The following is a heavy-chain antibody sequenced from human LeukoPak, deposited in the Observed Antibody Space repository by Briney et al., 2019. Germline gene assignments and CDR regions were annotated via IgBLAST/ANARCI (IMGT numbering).Heavy chain of an antibody. V-gene: IGHV1-18*01. CDR1: GYTFTSYG. Sequence: ASVKVSCKASGYTFTSYGISWVRQAPGQGLEWMGWISAYNGNTNYAQKLQGRVTMTTDTSTSTAYMELRSLRSDDTAVYYRARASDSSGYSPLYYYYGMDVWGQGTTVTVSS. CDR3: ARASDSSGYSPLYYYYGMDV. D-gene: IGHD3-22*01. CDR2: ISAYNGNT. J-gene: IGHJ6*02.